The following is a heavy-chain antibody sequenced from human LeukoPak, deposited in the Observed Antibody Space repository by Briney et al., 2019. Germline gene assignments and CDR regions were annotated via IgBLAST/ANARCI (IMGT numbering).Heavy chain of an antibody. CDR3: ARTPPRRDDY. J-gene: IGHJ4*02. CDR2: ITEGGNIE. V-gene: IGHV3-48*03. Sequence: GGSLRLSCAASGFAFSSFAMNWVRQAPGKGLEWVSFITEGGNIEKYADSVKGRFTISRDNAKNSVYLQMNSLRAEDTAVYYCARTPPRRDDYWGQGTLVTVSS. CDR1: GFAFSSFA.